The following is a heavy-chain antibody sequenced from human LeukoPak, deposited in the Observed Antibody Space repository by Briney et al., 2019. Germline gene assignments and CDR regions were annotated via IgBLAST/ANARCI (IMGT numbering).Heavy chain of an antibody. V-gene: IGHV3-30*04. CDR1: GFTFSSYT. Sequence: GGSLRLSCVASGFTFSSYTLHWVRQAPGKGLECVAVISYDGNKKYYADSVKGRFTISRDNSKNTLYLQMNSLRAEDTAVYYCAKDDHAVGDDDRWGQGTLVTVSS. CDR3: AKDDHAVGDDDR. D-gene: IGHD6-19*01. CDR2: ISYDGNKK. J-gene: IGHJ4*02.